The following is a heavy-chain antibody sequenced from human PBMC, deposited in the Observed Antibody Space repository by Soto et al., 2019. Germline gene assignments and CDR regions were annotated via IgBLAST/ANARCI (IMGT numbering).Heavy chain of an antibody. Sequence: EVQLVESGGGLVQPGGSLKLSCVASGFTFSTSWMGWVRQTPGKGLEWVANVNEGGSVTHYGDSMGGRFTISRDNTKNSLYLHMNNLSAEDTALYYCVRWHNWGQGILVTVSS. D-gene: IGHD2-15*01. CDR3: VRWHN. CDR2: VNEGGSVT. CDR1: GFTFSTSW. V-gene: IGHV3-7*03. J-gene: IGHJ4*02.